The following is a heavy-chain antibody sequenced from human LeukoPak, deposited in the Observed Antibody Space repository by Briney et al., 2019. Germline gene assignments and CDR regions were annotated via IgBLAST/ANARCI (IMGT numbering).Heavy chain of an antibody. V-gene: IGHV3-66*04. CDR2: IYSGGST. CDR3: AKHHCSSTSCYRVFDF. D-gene: IGHD2-2*02. CDR1: GFTVNSNY. J-gene: IGHJ4*02. Sequence: GGSLRLSCAASGFTVNSNYMSWVRQAPGKGLEWVSVIYSGGSTYYADSVKGRFTISRDNSKNTLYLQMNSLRAEDTAVYYCAKHHCSSTSCYRVFDFWGRGTLVTVSS.